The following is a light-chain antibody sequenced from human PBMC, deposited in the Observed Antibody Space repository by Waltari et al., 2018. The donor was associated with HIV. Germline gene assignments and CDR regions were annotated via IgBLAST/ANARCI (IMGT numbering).Light chain of an antibody. CDR1: SSDVGSYHL. Sequence: QSVLTQPASVSGSPGQSITISCTGTSSDVGSYHLVSWYQHHPGKAPKLMIYEVTKRPSGVSNRFSGSKSDNTASLTIAGLQAEDEADYYCCSYAGSSTFVVFGGGTKLTVL. CDR2: EVT. J-gene: IGLJ2*01. CDR3: CSYAGSSTFVV. V-gene: IGLV2-23*02.